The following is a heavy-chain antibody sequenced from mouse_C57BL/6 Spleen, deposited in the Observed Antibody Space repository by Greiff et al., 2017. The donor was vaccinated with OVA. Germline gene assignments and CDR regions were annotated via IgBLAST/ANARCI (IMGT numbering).Heavy chain of an antibody. V-gene: IGHV1-54*01. Sequence: VQLQQSGAELVRPGTSVKVSCKASGYAFTNYLIEWVKQRPGQGLEWIGVINPGSGGTNYNEKFKGKATLTADKSSSTAYMQLSSLTSEDSAVYYCTRTADRGGYGHWGQGTTLTVSS. CDR1: GYAFTNYL. CDR2: INPGSGGT. D-gene: IGHD3-2*01. J-gene: IGHJ2*01. CDR3: TRTADRGGYGH.